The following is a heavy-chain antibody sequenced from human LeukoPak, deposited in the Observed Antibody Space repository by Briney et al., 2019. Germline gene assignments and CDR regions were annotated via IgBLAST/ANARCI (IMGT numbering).Heavy chain of an antibody. D-gene: IGHD6-13*01. Sequence: PSETLSLTCAVYGGSFSGYYWSWIRQPPGKGLEWIGEINHSGSTNYNPSLKSRVTISVDTSKNQFSLKLSSVTAADTAVYYCARVAYSSSWYDYYFDYWGQGTLVTVSS. CDR3: ARVAYSSSWYDYYFDY. V-gene: IGHV4-34*01. CDR1: GGSFSGYY. CDR2: INHSGST. J-gene: IGHJ4*02.